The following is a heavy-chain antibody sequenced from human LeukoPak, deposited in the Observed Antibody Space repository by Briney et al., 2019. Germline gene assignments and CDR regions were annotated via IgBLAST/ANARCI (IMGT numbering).Heavy chain of an antibody. CDR3: ARETTIYCSGGSCYSALDY. Sequence: GGSLRLSCAASGISFSAHGMHWVRQAPGKGLEWVAIIRFDGSNIHYADSVKGRFTISRDNSKNTLYLQMNSLRAEDTAVYYCARETTIYCSGGSCYSALDYWGQGTLVTVSS. D-gene: IGHD2-15*01. J-gene: IGHJ4*02. V-gene: IGHV3-30*02. CDR1: GISFSAHG. CDR2: IRFDGSNI.